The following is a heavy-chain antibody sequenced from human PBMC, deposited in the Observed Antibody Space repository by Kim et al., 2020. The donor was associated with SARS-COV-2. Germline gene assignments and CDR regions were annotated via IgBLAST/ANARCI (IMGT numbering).Heavy chain of an antibody. Sequence: YAEKCQGRVTMTMNISISTAYMELSSLTSEDTALYYCARRVAAGGTTLGYWGQGTLVTVSS. CDR3: ARRVAAGGTTLGY. J-gene: IGHJ4*02. V-gene: IGHV1-8*01. D-gene: IGHD6-13*01.